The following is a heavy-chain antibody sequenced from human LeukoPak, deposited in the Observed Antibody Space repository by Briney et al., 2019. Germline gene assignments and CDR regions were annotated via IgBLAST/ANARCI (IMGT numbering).Heavy chain of an antibody. D-gene: IGHD3-22*01. CDR3: AGTFDYYDSSGYSVLGAFDI. Sequence: PSETLSLTCAVSGYSISSGYYWGWIRQPPGKGLEGIGSIYHSGSTYYNPSLKSRVTISVDTSKNQFSLKLSSVTAADTAVYYCAGTFDYYDSSGYSVLGAFDIWGPGTMVTVSS. V-gene: IGHV4-38-2*01. J-gene: IGHJ3*02. CDR1: GYSISSGYY. CDR2: IYHSGST.